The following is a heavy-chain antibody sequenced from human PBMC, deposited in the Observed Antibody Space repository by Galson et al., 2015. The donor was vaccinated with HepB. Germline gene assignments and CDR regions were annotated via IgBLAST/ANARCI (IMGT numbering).Heavy chain of an antibody. Sequence: SLRLSCAASGFTFSDYWMRWVRQAPGKGLEWVANIKQDGSVKYYVGSVRGRFTISRDNGKNSLSLQMSSLRAEDTAVYYCAREGAAAFDIWGQGTMVTASS. CDR1: GFTFSDYW. V-gene: IGHV3-7*01. CDR3: AREGAAAFDI. D-gene: IGHD2-15*01. CDR2: IKQDGSVK. J-gene: IGHJ3*02.